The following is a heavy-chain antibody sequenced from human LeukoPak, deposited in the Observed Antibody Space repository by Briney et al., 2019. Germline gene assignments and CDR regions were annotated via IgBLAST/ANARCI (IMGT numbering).Heavy chain of an antibody. CDR1: GFTFSSYA. D-gene: IGHD2-15*01. CDR3: ARGYCSGGSCYNWGAFDI. J-gene: IGHJ3*02. V-gene: IGHV3-30-3*01. Sequence: GGSLRLSCAASGFTFSSYAMHWVRQAPGKGLEWVAVISYDGSIIYYADSVKGRFTISRDNSKSTLQMNSLRTEDTAVYYCARGYCSGGSCYNWGAFDIWGQGTMVTVSS. CDR2: ISYDGSII.